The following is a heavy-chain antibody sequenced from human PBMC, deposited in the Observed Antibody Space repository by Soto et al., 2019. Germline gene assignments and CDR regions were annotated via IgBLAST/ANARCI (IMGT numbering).Heavy chain of an antibody. J-gene: IGHJ3*02. Sequence: PGGSLRISCAASGFTFSSYWMSWVRQAPGKGLEWVANIKQDGSEKYYVDSVKGRFTISRDNAKNSLYLQMNSLRAEDTAVYYCASPLILYDSSGYYPQPHDAFDIWGQGTMVTVSS. D-gene: IGHD3-22*01. CDR3: ASPLILYDSSGYYPQPHDAFDI. V-gene: IGHV3-7*01. CDR1: GFTFSSYW. CDR2: IKQDGSEK.